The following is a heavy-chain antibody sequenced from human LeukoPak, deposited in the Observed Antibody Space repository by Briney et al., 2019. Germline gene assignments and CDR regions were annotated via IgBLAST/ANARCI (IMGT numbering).Heavy chain of an antibody. J-gene: IGHJ4*02. CDR3: GRKAGDCGGGSCYSIDY. V-gene: IGHV1-69*05. Sequence: SVKVSCKAFGGSFTSEAISWVRQAPGQGLDWMGGIIPIFGTANYAQKFQGRVTITTDESTSTAYMEVSSLRSEDTAVCYCGRKAGDCGGGSCYSIDYWGQGTLITVSS. D-gene: IGHD2-15*01. CDR1: GGSFTSEA. CDR2: IIPIFGTA.